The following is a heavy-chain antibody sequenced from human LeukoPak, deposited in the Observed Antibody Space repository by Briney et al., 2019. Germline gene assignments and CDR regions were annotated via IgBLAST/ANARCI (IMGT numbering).Heavy chain of an antibody. J-gene: IGHJ4*02. Sequence: GGSLRLSCAASGFTFSNYAMSWVRQAPGKGLEWVSAIEVGGDRAYHADSVKGRFTISRDNSKNTLFLQMSSLRAHDTAVYHCVGDFASCTGGSCYGDYWGQGALVTVSS. V-gene: IGHV3-23*01. CDR2: IEVGGDRA. CDR3: VGDFASCTGGSCYGDY. CDR1: GFTFSNYA. D-gene: IGHD2-15*01.